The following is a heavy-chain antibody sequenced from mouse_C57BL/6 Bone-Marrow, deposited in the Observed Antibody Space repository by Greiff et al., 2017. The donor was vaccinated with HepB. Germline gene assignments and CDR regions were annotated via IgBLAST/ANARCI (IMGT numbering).Heavy chain of an antibody. V-gene: IGHV1-63*01. D-gene: IGHD2-5*01. CDR3: ARETYYSNRYWYFDV. CDR1: GYTFTNYW. CDR2: IYPGGGYT. J-gene: IGHJ1*03. Sequence: VQLQESGAELVRPGTSVKMSCKASGYTFTNYWIGWAKQRPGHGLEWIGEIYPGGGYTNYNEKFKGKATLTADKSSSTAYMQFSSLTSEDSAIYYWARETYYSNRYWYFDVWGTGTTVTVSS.